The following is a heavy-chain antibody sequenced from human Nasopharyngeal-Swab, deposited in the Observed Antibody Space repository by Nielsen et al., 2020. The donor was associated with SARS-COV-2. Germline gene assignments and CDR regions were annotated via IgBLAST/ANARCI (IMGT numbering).Heavy chain of an antibody. J-gene: IGHJ2*01. CDR1: GYTFTSYD. Sequence: ASVKVSCKASGYTFTSYDINWVRQATGQGLEWMGWMNPNSGNTGYAQKFQGRVTITRNTSISTAYMELSSLRSEDTAVYYCARELEGIAVAGYWYFDLWGRGTLVTVSS. V-gene: IGHV1-8*03. CDR3: ARELEGIAVAGYWYFDL. D-gene: IGHD6-19*01. CDR2: MNPNSGNT.